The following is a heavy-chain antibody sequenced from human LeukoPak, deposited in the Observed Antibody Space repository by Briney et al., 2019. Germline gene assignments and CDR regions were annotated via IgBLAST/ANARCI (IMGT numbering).Heavy chain of an antibody. CDR1: GFTFSTYA. D-gene: IGHD6-13*01. J-gene: IGHJ4*02. CDR2: ISGGGATT. V-gene: IGHV3-23*01. Sequence: QSGGSLRLSCAASGFTFSTYAMSWVRQAPGKGLEWVSSISGGGATTYYADSVKGRSTISRDNSKNTLYLQMNSLRAEDTAVYYCAKGYGSKYTATDYWGQGTLVTVSS. CDR3: AKGYGSKYTATDY.